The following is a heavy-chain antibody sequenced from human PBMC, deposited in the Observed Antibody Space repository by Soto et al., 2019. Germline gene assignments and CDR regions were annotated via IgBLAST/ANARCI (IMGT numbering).Heavy chain of an antibody. CDR2: IYHSGST. CDR1: GGSISSGGYS. D-gene: IGHD3-22*01. Sequence: PSETLSLTCAASGGSISSGGYSWSWIRQPPGKGLEWIGYIYHSGSTYYNPSLKSRVTISVDRSKNQFSLKLSPVTAADTAVYYCAREPPYYDSSGYRYGMDVWGQGTTVTVSS. V-gene: IGHV4-30-2*01. J-gene: IGHJ6*02. CDR3: AREPPYYDSSGYRYGMDV.